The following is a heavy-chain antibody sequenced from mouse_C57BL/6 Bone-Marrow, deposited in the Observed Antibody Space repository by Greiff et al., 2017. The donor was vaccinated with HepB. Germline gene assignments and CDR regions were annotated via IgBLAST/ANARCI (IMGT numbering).Heavy chain of an antibody. CDR3: AREVVITTVVDQYYFDY. CDR1: GYTFTSYG. Sequence: QVQLQQSGAELARPGASVKLSCKASGYTFTSYGISWVKQRTGQGLEWIGEIYPRSGNTYYNEKFKGKATLTADKSSSTAYMELRSLTSEDSAVYFCAREVVITTVVDQYYFDYWGQGTTLTVSS. CDR2: IYPRSGNT. J-gene: IGHJ2*01. V-gene: IGHV1-81*01. D-gene: IGHD1-1*01.